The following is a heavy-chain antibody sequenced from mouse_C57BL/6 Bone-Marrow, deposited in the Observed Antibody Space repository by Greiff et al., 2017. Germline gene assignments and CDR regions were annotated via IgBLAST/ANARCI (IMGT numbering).Heavy chain of an antibody. Sequence: EVKVVESGGGLVKPGGSLKLSCAASGFTFSSYAMSWVRQTPEKRLEWVATISDGGSYTYYPDNVKGRFTISRDNAKNNLYLQMSHLKSEDTAMYYCARDYRYYDYDPPWFAYWGQGTLVTVSA. J-gene: IGHJ3*01. CDR2: ISDGGSYT. CDR1: GFTFSSYA. D-gene: IGHD2-4*01. V-gene: IGHV5-4*01. CDR3: ARDYRYYDYDPPWFAY.